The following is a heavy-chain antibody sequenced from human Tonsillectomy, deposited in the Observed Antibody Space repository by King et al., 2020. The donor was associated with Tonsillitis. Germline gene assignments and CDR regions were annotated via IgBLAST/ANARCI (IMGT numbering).Heavy chain of an antibody. J-gene: IGHJ6*02. CDR1: GFTFSSYA. Sequence: QLVQSGGGVVQPGRSLRLSCAASGFTFSSYAMHWVRQAPGKGLEWVAIISYDGNNKYYADYVKGRFTISRDNSKNTLYLQMNSLRAEDTAVYYCAREITRYYILTGYSHYYCYRMDVWGQGTTVTVSS. D-gene: IGHD3-9*01. CDR3: AREITRYYILTGYSHYYCYRMDV. CDR2: ISYDGNNK. V-gene: IGHV3-30-3*01.